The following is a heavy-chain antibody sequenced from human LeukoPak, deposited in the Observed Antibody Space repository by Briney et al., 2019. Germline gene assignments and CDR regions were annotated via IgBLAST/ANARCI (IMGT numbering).Heavy chain of an antibody. CDR3: QAYYGSGSYSDC. V-gene: IGHV4-39*01. CDR1: GDSISNYNW. J-gene: IGHJ4*02. CDR2: IYYSGST. Sequence: TSETLSLTCSVSGDSISNYNWWTWVRQPPGKGLEWIGSIYYSGSTYYNPSLESRVTISVDTSKNQFSLKLSSVTAADTAVYFCQAYYGSGSYSDCWGQGTLVTVSS. D-gene: IGHD3-10*01.